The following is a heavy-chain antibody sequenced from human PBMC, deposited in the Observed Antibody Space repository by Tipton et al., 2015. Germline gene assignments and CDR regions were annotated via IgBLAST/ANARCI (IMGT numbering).Heavy chain of an antibody. V-gene: IGHV4-38-2*01. D-gene: IGHD3-3*01. CDR1: AYSITSDYY. J-gene: IGHJ4*02. CDR3: AGPRGMPAIFGLPWDYYFDY. Sequence: TLSLTCAVSAYSITSDYYWGWIRQPPGKGLEWIGHIHHSGITYYNPSLKSRVTMSRDTSKNQFSLKLTSVTAADTAVYYCAGPRGMPAIFGLPWDYYFDYWGQGALVTVSS. CDR2: IHHSGIT.